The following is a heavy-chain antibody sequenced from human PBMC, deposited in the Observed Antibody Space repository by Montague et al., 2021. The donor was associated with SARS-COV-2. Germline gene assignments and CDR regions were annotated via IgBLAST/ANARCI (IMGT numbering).Heavy chain of an antibody. CDR2: VYYSRST. CDR3: VRDPAPSGSGTFYDY. Sequence: SETLSLTCTVSGDSVSHYFWTWIRQPPGKGLEWIGYVYYSRSTSXNPSLKSRVSIAVDTSKNQFSLRLSTVTAADTAIYYCVRDPAPSGSGTFYDYWGQGTLVAVSS. D-gene: IGHD1-26*01. J-gene: IGHJ4*02. CDR1: GDSVSHYF. V-gene: IGHV4-59*02.